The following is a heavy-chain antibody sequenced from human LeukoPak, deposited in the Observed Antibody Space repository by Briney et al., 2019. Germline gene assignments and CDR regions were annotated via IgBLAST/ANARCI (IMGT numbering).Heavy chain of an antibody. V-gene: IGHV1-69*05. CDR1: GGTFSSYA. CDR2: IIPNFGTA. CDR3: ARGGISHDSSGYYDY. D-gene: IGHD3-22*01. J-gene: IGHJ4*02. Sequence: VASVKVSCKASGGTFSSYAISWVRQAPGQGLEWMGWIIPNFGTANYAQKFQGRVTITTDESTSTAYMELSSLRSEDTAVYYCARGGISHDSSGYYDYWGQGTLVTVSS.